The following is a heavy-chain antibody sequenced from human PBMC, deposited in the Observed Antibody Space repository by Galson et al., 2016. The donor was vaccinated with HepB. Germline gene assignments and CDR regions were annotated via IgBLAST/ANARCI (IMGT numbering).Heavy chain of an antibody. J-gene: IGHJ5*02. CDR1: GYTFTDHY. CDR3: VRARGPAGFPRWFDP. CDR2: ISPNSGDT. V-gene: IGHV1-2*02. Sequence: SVKVSCKASGYTFTDHYIHWVRQAPGQGLEWMGYISPNSGDTKSSQTFEGRVTITRDTSTNTAYMEVTSLKSDDTAVYYCVRARGPAGFPRWFDPWGQGTLVAVSS. D-gene: IGHD2-15*01.